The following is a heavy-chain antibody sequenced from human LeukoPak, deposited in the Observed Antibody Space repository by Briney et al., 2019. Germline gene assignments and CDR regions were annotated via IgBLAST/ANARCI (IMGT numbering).Heavy chain of an antibody. Sequence: SETLSLTCAVYGGSFSGYYWSWIRQPPGKGLEWIGEINHSGSTNYNPSLKSRVTISVDTSKNQFSLKLSSVTAADTAVYYYARHRWWFGDYYYYMDVWGNGTTVTVSS. V-gene: IGHV4-34*01. J-gene: IGHJ6*03. CDR1: GGSFSGYY. CDR2: INHSGST. D-gene: IGHD3-10*01. CDR3: ARHRWWFGDYYYYMDV.